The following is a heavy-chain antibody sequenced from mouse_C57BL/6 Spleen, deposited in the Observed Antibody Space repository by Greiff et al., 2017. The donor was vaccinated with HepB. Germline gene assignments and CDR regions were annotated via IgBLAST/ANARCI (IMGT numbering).Heavy chain of an antibody. CDR3: ARGDEYDGTLYYFEY. CDR2: ISSGSSTI. D-gene: IGHD2-4*01. J-gene: IGHJ2*01. Sequence: DVQLQESGGGLVKPGGSLKLSCAASGFTFSDYGMHWVRQAPEKGLEWVAYISSGSSTIYYADTVKGRFTISRDNAKNTLFLQMTSVRSEDTAMYYCARGDEYDGTLYYFEYWGQGTTLTVSS. CDR1: GFTFSDYG. V-gene: IGHV5-17*01.